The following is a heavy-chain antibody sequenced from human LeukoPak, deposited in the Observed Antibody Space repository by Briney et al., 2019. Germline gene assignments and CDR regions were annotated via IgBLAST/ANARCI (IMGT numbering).Heavy chain of an antibody. D-gene: IGHD2-21*01. CDR2: INWDGGIT. CDR3: AKDQRGSYWGYFDL. V-gene: IGHV3-43D*03. Sequence: GSLRLSCVVSGFTFDDYAMSWVRQAPGKGLEWVSLINWDGGITYYADSVKGRFTISRDNSKNSLYLQMNGLRAEDTALYYCAKDQRGSYWGYFDLWGRGTLVTVSS. CDR1: GFTFDDYA. J-gene: IGHJ2*01.